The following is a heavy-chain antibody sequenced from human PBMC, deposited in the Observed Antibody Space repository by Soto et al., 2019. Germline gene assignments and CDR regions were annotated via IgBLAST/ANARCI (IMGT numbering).Heavy chain of an antibody. V-gene: IGHV1-58*01. Sequence: RASVKVSCKASGFTFTSSAVQWVRQARGQRLEWIGWIVVGSGNTNYAQKFQERVTITRDMSTSTAYMELSSLRSEDTAVYYCAASGSGSYYYYFDYWGQGTLVTVSS. CDR3: AASGSGSYYYYFDY. D-gene: IGHD3-10*01. J-gene: IGHJ4*02. CDR2: IVVGSGNT. CDR1: GFTFTSSA.